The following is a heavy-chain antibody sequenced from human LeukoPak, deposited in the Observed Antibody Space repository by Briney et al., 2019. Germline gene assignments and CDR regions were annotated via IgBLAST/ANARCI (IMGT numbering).Heavy chain of an antibody. D-gene: IGHD3-9*01. CDR3: ARDGSPLRYFDWLPFDY. CDR1: GGSFSGYY. V-gene: IGHV4-34*01. J-gene: IGHJ4*02. CDR2: INHSGST. Sequence: SETLSLTCAVYGGSFSGYYWSWIRQPPGKGLEWIGEINHSGSTNYNPSLKSRVTISVDTSKFQFSLKLSSVTAADTAVYYCARDGSPLRYFDWLPFDYWGQGTLVTVSS.